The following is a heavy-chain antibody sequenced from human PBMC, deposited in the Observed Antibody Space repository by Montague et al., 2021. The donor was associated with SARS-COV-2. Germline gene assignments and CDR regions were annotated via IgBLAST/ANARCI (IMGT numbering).Heavy chain of an antibody. V-gene: IGHV4-34*01. D-gene: IGHD3-22*01. CDR2: IGPSGST. J-gene: IGHJ4*02. CDR3: ARGLIDITMMVVVFTGASLYFDY. CDR1: GGSLSGYH. Sequence: SETLSLTCGVSGGSLSGYHWSWIRQPPGKGLEWIGEIGPSGSTNYNPSLKSRVIISLDTSKNQFSLKLCSVTAADTAVYYCARGLIDITMMVVVFTGASLYFDYWGQGILVTVSS.